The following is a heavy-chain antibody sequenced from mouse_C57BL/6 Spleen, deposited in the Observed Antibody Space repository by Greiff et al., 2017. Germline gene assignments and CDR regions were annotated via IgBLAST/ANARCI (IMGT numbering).Heavy chain of an antibody. V-gene: IGHV5-6*01. CDR3: ARHGSSGYDY. CDR1: GFTFSSYG. CDR2: ISSGGSYT. Sequence: EVHLVESGGDLVKPGGSLKLSCAASGFTFSSYGMSWVRQTPDKRLEWVATISSGGSYTYYPDSVKGRFTISRDNAKNTLYLQMSSLKSEDTAMYYCARHGSSGYDYWGQGTTLTVSS. J-gene: IGHJ2*01. D-gene: IGHD3-2*02.